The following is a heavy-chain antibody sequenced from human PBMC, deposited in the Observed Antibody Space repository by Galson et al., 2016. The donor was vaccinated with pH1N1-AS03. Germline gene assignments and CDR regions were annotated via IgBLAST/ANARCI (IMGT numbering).Heavy chain of an antibody. CDR1: GFTFSSYS. J-gene: IGHJ4*02. V-gene: IGHV3-21*01. CDR2: ISSGNTYI. Sequence: SGFTFSSYSMNWVRQAPGKGLEWVSYISSGNTYIHYVDSVKGRFTISRDNAKNSLYLQMNSLRAEDTAVYYCARGGGYGANFDYWGRGTLVTV. CDR3: ARGGGYGANFDY. D-gene: IGHD3-16*01.